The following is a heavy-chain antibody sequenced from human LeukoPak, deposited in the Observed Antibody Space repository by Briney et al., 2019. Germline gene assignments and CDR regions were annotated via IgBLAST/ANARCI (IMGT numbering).Heavy chain of an antibody. CDR3: ARQGGGYGQPYYCDY. Sequence: GEALKISCKGFGYSFTSYWIAWVRQMPGEGLEGRGIIYPGYSDTTYSPSFQAQVTISADKSISTAYLQWSGLKASDSAMYYCARQGGGYGQPYYCDYGGQGTLLTVSS. D-gene: IGHD5-12*01. V-gene: IGHV5-51*01. CDR1: GYSFTSYW. J-gene: IGHJ4*02. CDR2: IYPGYSDT.